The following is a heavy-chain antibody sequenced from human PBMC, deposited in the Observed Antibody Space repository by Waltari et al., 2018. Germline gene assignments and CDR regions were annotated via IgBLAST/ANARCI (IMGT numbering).Heavy chain of an antibody. CDR2: IKQDGSEK. J-gene: IGHJ4*02. CDR3: VVTTNY. V-gene: IGHV3-7*03. Sequence: EVQLVESGGGLVQPGGSLRLSCAASGFTFNNYWMSWVGQAPGKGREWVANIKQDGSEKEYVESVKGRITIARDNAKNSLYLQMNSLRAEDTAVYYCVVTTNYWGQGTLVTVSS. CDR1: GFTFNNYW. D-gene: IGHD2-21*02.